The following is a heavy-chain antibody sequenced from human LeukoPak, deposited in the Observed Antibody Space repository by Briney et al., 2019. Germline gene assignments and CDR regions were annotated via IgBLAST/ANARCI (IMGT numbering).Heavy chain of an antibody. CDR1: GGSISSHY. CDR3: AGAVAGFPYYYGMDV. CDR2: IYYSGST. V-gene: IGHV4-59*11. D-gene: IGHD6-19*01. J-gene: IGHJ6*02. Sequence: SETLSLTCTVSGGSISSHYWSWIRQPPGKGLEWIGYIYYSGSTNYNPSLKSRVTISVDTSKNQFSLKLSSVTAADTAVYYCAGAVAGFPYYYGMDVWGQGTTVTVSS.